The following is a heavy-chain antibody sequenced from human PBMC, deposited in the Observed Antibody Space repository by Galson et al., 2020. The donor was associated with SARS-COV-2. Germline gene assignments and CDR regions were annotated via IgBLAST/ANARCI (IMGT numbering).Heavy chain of an antibody. V-gene: IGHV1-46*02. Sequence: GSSVKVSCKASGYTFNNYYMHWVRQAPGQGLEWMGIINPSGGNTNYAQKFQGRVIMTRDMSTSTVYMELSSLRSDDTAVYYCAREDYYDNSDLESYYYYYGMDVWSQGTTVTVSS. CDR2: INPSGGNT. D-gene: IGHD3-22*01. CDR1: GYTFNNYY. J-gene: IGHJ6*02. CDR3: AREDYYDNSDLESYYYYYGMDV.